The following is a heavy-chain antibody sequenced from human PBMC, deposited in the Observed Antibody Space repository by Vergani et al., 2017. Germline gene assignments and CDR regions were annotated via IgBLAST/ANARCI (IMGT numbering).Heavy chain of an antibody. V-gene: IGHV4-39*01. CDR3: ARCLRDEGMIYGGTVENWFDP. CDR2: IYYSENK. D-gene: IGHD3-22*01. Sequence: QLQLQESGPGLVKPSETLSLTCTVSGGSITYGAFYWGWIRQSPGKGLEWIGSIYYSENKFYNPSLESRVTLSIDTTKNQFSLKLKSVTAADTAVYYRARCLRDEGMIYGGTVENWFDPWGQGTLVTVSS. J-gene: IGHJ5*02. CDR1: GGSITYGAFY.